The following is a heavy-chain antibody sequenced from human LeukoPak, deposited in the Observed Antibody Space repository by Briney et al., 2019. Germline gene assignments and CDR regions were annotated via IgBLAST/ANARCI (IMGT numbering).Heavy chain of an antibody. D-gene: IGHD6-13*01. J-gene: IGHJ5*02. V-gene: IGHV4-38-2*02. CDR1: GYSISSGYY. CDR2: NYHSGST. CDR3: AREYSSSSAGVFDP. Sequence: SETLSLTCAVSGYSISSGYYWGWIRQPPGKGLEWIGSNYHSGSTYYNPSLKSRVTISVDTSKNQFSLKLSSVTAADTAVYYCAREYSSSSAGVFDPWGQGTLVTVSS.